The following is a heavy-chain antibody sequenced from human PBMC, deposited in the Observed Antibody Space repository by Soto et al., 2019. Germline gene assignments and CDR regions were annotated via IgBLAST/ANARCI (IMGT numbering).Heavy chain of an antibody. CDR1: GGSISSYY. J-gene: IGHJ4*02. V-gene: IGHV4-59*08. CDR2: SYDSESI. D-gene: IGHD6-13*01. Sequence: QVQLQESGPGLVKPSETLSLTCTVSGGSISSYYWSWIRQPPGKGLEWDVYSYDSESIYYNSSLTSRVTMAVDTSNNQCSLKLRSVTAADTAVYYCARQLSYWGQGTPVTVSS. CDR3: ARQLSY.